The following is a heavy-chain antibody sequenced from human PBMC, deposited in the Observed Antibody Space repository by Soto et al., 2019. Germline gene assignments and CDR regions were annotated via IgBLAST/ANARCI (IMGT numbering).Heavy chain of an antibody. Sequence: EVQLVESGGGLVQPGGSLRLSCAASGFTFSSYSMNWVRQAPGKGLEWVSSISSSSSYIYYADSVKGRFTISRDNAENSLYLQMNSLRAEDTAVYYCAKEAGELSTRSFDYWGQGTLVTVSS. D-gene: IGHD3-16*02. J-gene: IGHJ4*02. V-gene: IGHV3-21*01. CDR2: ISSSSSYI. CDR1: GFTFSSYS. CDR3: AKEAGELSTRSFDY.